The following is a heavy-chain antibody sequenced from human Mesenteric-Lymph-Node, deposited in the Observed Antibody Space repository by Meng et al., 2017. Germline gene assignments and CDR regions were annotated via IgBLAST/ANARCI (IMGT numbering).Heavy chain of an antibody. CDR2: IYHSGST. J-gene: IGHJ4*02. CDR3: PRATVTGSGGFDY. Sequence: QVQLQESGPGLVKPSGTLSLTCAVSGDSISSINWWSWVRQPPGKGLEWIGEIYHSGSTNYNPSLKSRVTISVDKSKNQFSLKLSSVTAADTAVYYCPRATVTGSGGFDYWGLGTLVTVSS. D-gene: IGHD3-10*01. CDR1: GDSISSINW. V-gene: IGHV4-4*02.